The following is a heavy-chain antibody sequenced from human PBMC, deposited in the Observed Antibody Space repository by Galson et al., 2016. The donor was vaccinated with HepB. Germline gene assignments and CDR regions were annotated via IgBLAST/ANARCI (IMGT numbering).Heavy chain of an antibody. D-gene: IGHD5-12*01. CDR2: ILYDGSNK. CDR1: GLTFSSYG. Sequence: SLRLSCAASGLTFSSYGMHWVRQAPGKGLEWVAVILYDGSNKYYADSVKGRFTISRDNSKNTLYLQMNSLRAEDTAVCYCAKDRNRYDFYSMDVWGQGTTVTVSS. V-gene: IGHV3-30*18. CDR3: AKDRNRYDFYSMDV. J-gene: IGHJ6*02.